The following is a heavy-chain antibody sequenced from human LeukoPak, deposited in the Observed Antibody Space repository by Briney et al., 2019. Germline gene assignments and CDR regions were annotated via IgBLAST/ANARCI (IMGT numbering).Heavy chain of an antibody. V-gene: IGHV3-7*01. Sequence: PGGSLRLSCAASGFTFSSYWMSWVRQAPGKGLEWVANIKQDGSEKYYVDSVKGRFTISRDNAKNSLYLQMNSLRAEDTAAYYCARKGLLGGSYTFDYWGQGTLVTVSS. CDR2: IKQDGSEK. D-gene: IGHD1-26*01. CDR3: ARKGLLGGSYTFDY. CDR1: GFTFSSYW. J-gene: IGHJ4*02.